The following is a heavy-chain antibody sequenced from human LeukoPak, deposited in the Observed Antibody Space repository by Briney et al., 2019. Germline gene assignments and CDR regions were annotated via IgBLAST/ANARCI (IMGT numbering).Heavy chain of an antibody. CDR1: GFTFSSYG. V-gene: IGHV3-30*18. J-gene: IGHJ4*02. D-gene: IGHD1-26*01. CDR2: ISYDGSNK. Sequence: GGSLRLSCAASGFTFSSYGMHWVRQAPGKGLEWVAIISYDGSNKYYADSVKGRFTISRDNSKNTLYLQMNSLRAEDTAVYYCAKDITRRWEAFDYWGQGTLVTVSS. CDR3: AKDITRRWEAFDY.